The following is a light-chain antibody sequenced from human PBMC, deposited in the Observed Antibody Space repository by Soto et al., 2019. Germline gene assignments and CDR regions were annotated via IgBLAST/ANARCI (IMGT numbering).Light chain of an antibody. CDR2: GVN. J-gene: IGLJ1*01. Sequence: QSVLTQPRSVSGSPGQSLTISCTGTSSNVDDYRYVSWYQQFPGKAPKLVIYGVNQRPSGVPNRFPGSNSDNTASLTISGLQAEDEADYYCCSYVTTPEVFGTGTKVTVL. CDR1: SSNVDDYRY. V-gene: IGLV2-11*01. CDR3: CSYVTTPEV.